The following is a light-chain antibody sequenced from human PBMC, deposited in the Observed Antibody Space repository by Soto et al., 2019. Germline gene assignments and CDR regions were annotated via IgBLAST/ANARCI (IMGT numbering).Light chain of an antibody. CDR2: DAS. J-gene: IGKJ2*01. V-gene: IGKV3-20*01. CDR3: QQYGSSPYT. CDR1: QSVSSSY. Sequence: EIVLTQSPGTLSLSPRERATLSCRASQSVSSSYLAWYQQKPGQAPRLLIYDASSRATGIPDRFSGSGSGTDFTLTISRLEPEDVAVYCCQQYGSSPYTFGQGTKLEIK.